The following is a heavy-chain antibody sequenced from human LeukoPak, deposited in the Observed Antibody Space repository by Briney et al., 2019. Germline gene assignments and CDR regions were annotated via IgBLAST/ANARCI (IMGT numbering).Heavy chain of an antibody. D-gene: IGHD1-26*01. V-gene: IGHV4-59*01. CDR1: GGSISSYY. CDR3: ARETRELPDY. Sequence: PSETLSLTCTVSGGSISSYYWSWLRQPPGKGLEWIGYIYYSGSTNYNPSLESRVTISVDTSKNQFSLKLSSVTAADTAVYYCARETRELPDYWGQGTLVTVSS. J-gene: IGHJ4*02. CDR2: IYYSGST.